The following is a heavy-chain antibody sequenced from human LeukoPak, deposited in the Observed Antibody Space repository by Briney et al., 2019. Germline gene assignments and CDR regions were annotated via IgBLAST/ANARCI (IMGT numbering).Heavy chain of an antibody. CDR2: IYYSGST. D-gene: IGHD2-21*02. Sequence: PSETLSLTCTVSGGSINSYYWSWIRQPPGKGLEWIGYIYYSGSTNYNPSLKSRVTISVDTSKDQFSLRLSSVTAADTAVYYCVRHSSNWYSPPLYWGQGTLVTVSS. CDR1: GGSINSYY. J-gene: IGHJ4*02. CDR3: VRHSSNWYSPPLY. V-gene: IGHV4-59*01.